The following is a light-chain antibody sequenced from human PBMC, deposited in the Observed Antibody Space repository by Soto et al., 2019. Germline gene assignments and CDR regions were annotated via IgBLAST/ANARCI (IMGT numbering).Light chain of an antibody. V-gene: IGKV3-20*01. CDR1: QSISSSY. J-gene: IGKJ4*01. Sequence: EIVLTQSPGTLSLSPGERATLSCRASQSISSSYLAWYQQKPGQAPRLLIYGASSRATGIPDRFSGSGSGTDFTLTITTLEPEDFAVYYCQQSGDLTFGGGTKAEIK. CDR3: QQSGDLT. CDR2: GAS.